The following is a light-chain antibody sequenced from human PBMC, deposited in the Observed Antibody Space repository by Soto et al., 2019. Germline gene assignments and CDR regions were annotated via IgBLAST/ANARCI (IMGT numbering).Light chain of an antibody. CDR3: SSYSSTTSYV. Sequence: QSALTQPASVSGSPGQSITISCTGTTSDIGGYNFVSWYQQEPGKAPKLMIYDVSNRPSGVSDRFSGSKSGSTASLTISGLQAEDEADYYCSSYSSTTSYVFRAGTKLTVL. J-gene: IGLJ1*01. CDR1: TSDIGGYNF. V-gene: IGLV2-14*01. CDR2: DVS.